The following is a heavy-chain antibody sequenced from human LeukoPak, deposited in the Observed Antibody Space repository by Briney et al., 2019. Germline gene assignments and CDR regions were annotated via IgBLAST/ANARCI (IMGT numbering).Heavy chain of an antibody. V-gene: IGHV4-34*01. D-gene: IGHD3-9*01. CDR1: GGSFSGYY. J-gene: IGHJ4*02. Sequence: SETLSLTCAVYGGSFSGYYWSWIRQPPGNGLEWIGEINHSGSTNYNPSLKSRVSISVDTSKNQFSLKLSSVTAADTAAYYCARGSYYDILTGYYTPFDYWGQGTLVTVSS. CDR3: ARGSYYDILTGYYTPFDY. CDR2: INHSGST.